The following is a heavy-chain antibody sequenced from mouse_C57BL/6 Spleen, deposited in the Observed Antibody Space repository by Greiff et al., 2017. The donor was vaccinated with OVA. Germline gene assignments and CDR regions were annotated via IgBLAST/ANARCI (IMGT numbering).Heavy chain of an antibody. D-gene: IGHD4-1*01. CDR2: IWRGGST. V-gene: IGHV2-5*01. Sequence: QVQLQQSGPGLVQPSQSLSITCTASGFSLTSYGVHWVRQSPGKGLEWLGVIWRGGSTDYNAAIMSRLSITKDNSKSQVFFKMNSLQADDTAIYYCAISANWDAMDYWGQGTSVTVSS. CDR3: AISANWDAMDY. CDR1: GFSLTSYG. J-gene: IGHJ4*01.